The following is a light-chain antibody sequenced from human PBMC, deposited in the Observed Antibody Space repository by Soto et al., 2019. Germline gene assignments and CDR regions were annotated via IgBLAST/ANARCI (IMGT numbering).Light chain of an antibody. CDR3: QQYSSWLWT. CDR2: GAS. V-gene: IGKV3D-7*01. J-gene: IGKJ1*01. CDR1: QSVSSSF. Sequence: EIVLTQSPATLSLSPGERATLSCRSSQSVSSSFLAWYQQKVGQAPRLXIYGASSRATGIPDRFSGSVSGTEFTLTIASLQSEDFAVYYCQQYSSWLWTFGQGTKVDIK.